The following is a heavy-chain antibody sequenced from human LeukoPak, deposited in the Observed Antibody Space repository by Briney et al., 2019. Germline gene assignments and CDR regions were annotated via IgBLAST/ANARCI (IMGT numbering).Heavy chain of an antibody. V-gene: IGHV5-51*01. CDR1: GYSVTNCR. Sequence: ELLEISWEGSGYSVTNCRIGWVRQISEKGLEWMGIIYPGDSDTRYSPSFQGQVPISADKSISTAYLQWSSLKASDTAMYYCARRDYDILTGYLYYFDYWGQGTLVTVSS. J-gene: IGHJ4*02. CDR3: ARRDYDILTGYLYYFDY. D-gene: IGHD3-9*01. CDR2: IYPGDSDT.